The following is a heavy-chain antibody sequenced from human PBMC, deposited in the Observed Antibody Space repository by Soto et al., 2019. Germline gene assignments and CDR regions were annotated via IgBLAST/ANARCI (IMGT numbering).Heavy chain of an antibody. Sequence: EVQLLESGGGLVQPGGSMRLSCAASGFIFRNQAMCWVRQGRGKGLEFVSCISGSGDETFFLDSVRGRFAISRGNSENTLFLQMSRLRAEDTAVYYCARRGTYQWGHFDYWGQGVQVTVSS. J-gene: IGHJ4*02. CDR1: GFIFRNQA. D-gene: IGHD2-8*01. V-gene: IGHV3-23*01. CDR2: ISGSGDET. CDR3: ARRGTYQWGHFDY.